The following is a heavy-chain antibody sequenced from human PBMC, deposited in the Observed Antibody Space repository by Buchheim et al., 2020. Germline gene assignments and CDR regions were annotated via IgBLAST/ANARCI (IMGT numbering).Heavy chain of an antibody. CDR1: GFTFSSYG. V-gene: IGHV3-33*01. CDR2: IWYDGSNK. CDR3: ARVAHRFGELYYFDY. J-gene: IGHJ4*02. D-gene: IGHD3-10*01. Sequence: QVQLVESGGGVVQPGRSLRLSCAASGFTFSSYGIHWVRQAPGKGLEWVAVIWYDGSNKYYADSVKGRFTISRDNSKNTLYLQMNSLRAEDTAVYYCARVAHRFGELYYFDYWGQGTL.